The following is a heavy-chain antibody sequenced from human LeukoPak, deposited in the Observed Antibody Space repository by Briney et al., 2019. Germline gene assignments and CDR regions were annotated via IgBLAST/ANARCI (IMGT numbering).Heavy chain of an antibody. CDR3: ASGGSLLAVFPAYNWFDP. CDR2: ISSSSSYI. D-gene: IGHD6-19*01. CDR1: GFTFSSYS. J-gene: IGHJ5*02. V-gene: IGHV3-21*01. Sequence: GGSLRLSCAASGFTFSSYSMNWVRQAPGKGLEWVSSISSSSSYIYYADSVKGRFTISRDNAKNSLYLQMNSLRAEDTAVYYCASGGSLLAVFPAYNWFDPWGQGTLVTVSS.